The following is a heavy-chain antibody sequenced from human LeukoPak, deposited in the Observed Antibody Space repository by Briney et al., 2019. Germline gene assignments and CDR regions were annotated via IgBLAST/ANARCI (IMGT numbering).Heavy chain of an antibody. CDR2: ISAYNGNT. CDR1: GYTFTSYG. Sequence: ASVKVSCKASGYTFTSYGISWVRQAPGQGLEWMGWISAYNGNTNYAQKLQGRVTMTRDTSTSTVYMELSSLRFEDTAVYYCARGYPMDWNYFDYWGQGTLVTVSS. D-gene: IGHD3/OR15-3a*01. J-gene: IGHJ4*02. CDR3: ARGYPMDWNYFDY. V-gene: IGHV1-18*01.